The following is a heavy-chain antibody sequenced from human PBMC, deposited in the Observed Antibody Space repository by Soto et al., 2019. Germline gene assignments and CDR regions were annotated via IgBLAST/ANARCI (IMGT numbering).Heavy chain of an antibody. D-gene: IGHD2-21*02. Sequence: QVQLVQSGAEVKKPGSSVKVSCKASGGTFSSYAIGWVRQAPGQGLEWMGGIIPVFGTANYAQKFPGRVTLTAGESTGTAYRGLGRLRSGDTGGYYWARGGGTIVVVTASEMAYWGQGTLVTVSS. CDR2: IIPVFGTA. CDR1: GGTFSSYA. J-gene: IGHJ4*02. CDR3: ARGGGTIVVVTASEMAY. V-gene: IGHV1-69*12.